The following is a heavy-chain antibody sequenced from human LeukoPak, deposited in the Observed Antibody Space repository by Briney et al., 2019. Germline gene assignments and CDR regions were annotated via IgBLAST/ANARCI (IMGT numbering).Heavy chain of an antibody. Sequence: SSETLSLTCTVSGGSISSYYWSWIRQPPGKGLEWIGYIYYSGGTNYSPSLKSRVTMSVDTSRNQFSLKLYSVTAADTAVYYCAREDSGYGTYDYWGQGTLVTVSS. J-gene: IGHJ4*02. CDR2: IYYSGGT. D-gene: IGHD5-12*01. CDR3: AREDSGYGTYDY. V-gene: IGHV4-59*01. CDR1: GGSISSYY.